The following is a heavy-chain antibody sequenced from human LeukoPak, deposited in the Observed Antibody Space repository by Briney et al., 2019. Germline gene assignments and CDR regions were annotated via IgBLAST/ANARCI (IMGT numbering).Heavy chain of an antibody. Sequence: PSQTLSLTCTVSGGSISSGGYYWSWIRQHPGKGLEWIGYIYYSGSTYYNPSLKSRVTISVDTSKNQFSLKLTSVTDADTAVYYCARLVPKTARYYVSGTGGYFDYWGQGSLVTVSS. J-gene: IGHJ4*02. CDR2: IYYSGST. V-gene: IGHV4-31*03. D-gene: IGHD3-10*01. CDR1: GGSISSGGYY. CDR3: ARLVPKTARYYVSGTGGYFDY.